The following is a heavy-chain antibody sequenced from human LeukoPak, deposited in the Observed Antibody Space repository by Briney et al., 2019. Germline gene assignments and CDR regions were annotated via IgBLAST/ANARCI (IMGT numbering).Heavy chain of an antibody. D-gene: IGHD4-17*01. CDR3: AKDWDDYVRAFDI. CDR1: GGSVTDYY. CDR2: IYYTGT. Sequence: PSETLSLTCTVSGGSVTDYYWSWIRQSPGKGLEWIGYIYYTGTSYNPSLKSRVTISADTSKNQFSLKLISVTAEDTAVYYCAKDWDDYVRAFDIWGQGTMVTVSS. V-gene: IGHV4-59*02. J-gene: IGHJ3*02.